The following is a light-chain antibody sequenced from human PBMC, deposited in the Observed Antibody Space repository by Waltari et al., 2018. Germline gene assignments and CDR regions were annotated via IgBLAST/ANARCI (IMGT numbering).Light chain of an antibody. CDR2: GNS. CDR1: SSNIGAGYD. J-gene: IGLJ2*01. CDR3: QSYDSSLSAVV. V-gene: IGLV1-40*01. Sequence: QSVLTQPPSVSGAPGQRVTISCTGSSSNIGAGYDVHWYQQLPGTAPKLLIYGNSNRPSGVPDRFSGSKSGTSASLAIPGLQAEDEADYYCQSYDSSLSAVVFGGGTKLTVL.